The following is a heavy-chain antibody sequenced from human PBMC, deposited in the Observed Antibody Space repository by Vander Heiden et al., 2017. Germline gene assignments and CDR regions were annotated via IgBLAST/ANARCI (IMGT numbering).Heavy chain of an antibody. V-gene: IGHV3-11*01. CDR3: ARNPPSRAFDY. CDR1: GLTLSDYY. CDR2: ISSSGSTI. J-gene: IGHJ4*02. D-gene: IGHD6-6*01. Sequence: QAQLVEPGGGLVQPGGSLKPPCEASGLTLSDYYMSWIRQAPGKGLEWVSYISSSGSTIYYADSVKGRFTISRDNAKNSLYLQMNSLRAEDTAVYYCARNPPSRAFDYWGQGTLVTVSS.